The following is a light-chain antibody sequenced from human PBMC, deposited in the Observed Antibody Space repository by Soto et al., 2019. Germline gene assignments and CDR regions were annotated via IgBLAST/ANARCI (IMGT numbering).Light chain of an antibody. CDR1: QRVRSS. J-gene: IGKJ3*01. CDR2: DAS. V-gene: IGKV3-11*01. CDR3: QQRSNWPPEVT. Sequence: PGERATLSCRASQRVRSSLAWYQQKPGQAPRLLIYDASNRATGIPARFSGRGSGTDFTLTISSLEPEDFAVYYCQQRSNWPPEVTFGPGTKVDIK.